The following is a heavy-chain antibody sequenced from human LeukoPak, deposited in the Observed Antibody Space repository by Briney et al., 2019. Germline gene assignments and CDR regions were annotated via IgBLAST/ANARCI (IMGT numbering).Heavy chain of an antibody. CDR1: GFTVNSNS. D-gene: IGHD2-8*01. J-gene: IGHJ4*02. V-gene: IGHV3-53*01. CDR2: IYISGGT. CDR3: ARFSLKWALDY. Sequence: PGGSLRLSCAASGFTVNSNSMSWVRQAPGEALEWVSVIYISGGTSYADSLKGRFTISRDNSKNTLYLQMNSLRAEDTAVYYCARFSLKWALDYWGQGTLVTVSS.